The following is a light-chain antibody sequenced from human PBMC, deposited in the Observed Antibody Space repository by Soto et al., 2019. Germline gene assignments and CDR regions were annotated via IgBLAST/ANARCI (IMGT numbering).Light chain of an antibody. V-gene: IGKV1-5*01. Sequence: DIPMTQSPSTLSASVGDRVTITCRASQSISSWLAWYQQKPGKAPKLLIYDASSLESGVPPRFSGSGSGTEFTLTISSLQPDDFATYYCQQYRTFGQGTKVEIK. CDR1: QSISSW. J-gene: IGKJ1*01. CDR3: QQYRT. CDR2: DAS.